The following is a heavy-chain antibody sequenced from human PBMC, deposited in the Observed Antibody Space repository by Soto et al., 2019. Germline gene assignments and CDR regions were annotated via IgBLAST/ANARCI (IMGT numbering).Heavy chain of an antibody. CDR2: ISYDGSNK. CDR1: GFPFSSYF. J-gene: IGHJ6*02. V-gene: IGHV3-30*18. D-gene: IGHD4-17*01. CDR3: AKDLSTTVYYYYGMDV. Sequence: PGGSLILSCAASGFPFSSYFMHWVRQAPGKGLEWVAVISYDGSNKYYADSVKGRFTISRDNSKNTLYLQMNSLRAEDTAVYYCAKDLSTTVYYYYGMDVWGQGTTVTSP.